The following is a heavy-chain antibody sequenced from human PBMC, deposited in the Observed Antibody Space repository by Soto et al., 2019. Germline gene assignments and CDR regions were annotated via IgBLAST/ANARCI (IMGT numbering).Heavy chain of an antibody. V-gene: IGHV3-30*18. CDR1: GFTFSDSA. J-gene: IGHJ5*02. D-gene: IGHD1-26*01. Sequence: QAGGSLRLSCAASGFTFSDSAMHWVRQAPGKGLEWLAVISYDENNKHYADSVKGRSIISRDNFSNILYLQMNSLSTEDTALYYCAKSALGVVGTALNTLFDPWGQGTLVTVSS. CDR3: AKSALGVVGTALNTLFDP. CDR2: ISYDENNK.